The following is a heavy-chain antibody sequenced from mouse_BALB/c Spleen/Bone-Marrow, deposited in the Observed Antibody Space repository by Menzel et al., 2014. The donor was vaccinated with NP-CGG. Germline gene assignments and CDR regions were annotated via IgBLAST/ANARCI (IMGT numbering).Heavy chain of an antibody. CDR3: AREGVYYGKTYYAMDY. J-gene: IGHJ4*01. V-gene: IGHV5-12-2*01. CDR1: GFTFSSYI. D-gene: IGHD2-1*01. Sequence: EVQLVESGGGLVQPGGSLKISCAASGFTFSSYIMSWVRQTPEKRLEWVAYISNGGGITYHPDTVKGRFNITRDNAKNALYLQMISLKSEDTAMYYCAREGVYYGKTYYAMDYWGQGTSVTVSS. CDR2: ISNGGGIT.